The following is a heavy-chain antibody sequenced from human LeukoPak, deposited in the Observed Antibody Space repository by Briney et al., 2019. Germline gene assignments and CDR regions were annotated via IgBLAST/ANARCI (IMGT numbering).Heavy chain of an antibody. CDR2: INHSGST. D-gene: IGHD3-16*01. Sequence: SSETLSLTCAVYGGSFSGYYWSWIRQPPGKGLEWIGEINHSGSTNYNPSLKSRVTISVDTSKNQFSLKLSSVTAAGTAVYYCARGLGVSPLSQDASDIWGQGTMVTVSS. CDR1: GGSFSGYY. J-gene: IGHJ3*02. V-gene: IGHV4-34*01. CDR3: ARGLGVSPLSQDASDI.